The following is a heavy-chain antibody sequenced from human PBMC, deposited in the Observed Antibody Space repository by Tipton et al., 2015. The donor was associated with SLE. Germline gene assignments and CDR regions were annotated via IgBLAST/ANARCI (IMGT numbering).Heavy chain of an antibody. CDR1: SGSISSHY. D-gene: IGHD1-26*01. V-gene: IGHV4-4*07. J-gene: IGHJ4*02. CDR2: ISSSGSA. CDR3: AVGGWELR. Sequence: TLSLTCTVSSGSISSHYWSWIRQPAGKGLEWIGHISSSGSATYNPSLKTRVTMSVDTSKNLFSLRLSSLTAADTAVYYCAVGGWELRWGQGTQVTVSS.